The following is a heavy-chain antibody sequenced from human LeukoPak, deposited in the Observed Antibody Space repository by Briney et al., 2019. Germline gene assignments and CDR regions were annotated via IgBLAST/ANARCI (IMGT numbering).Heavy chain of an antibody. Sequence: GGSLRLSCAASGFTFSSYWMTWVRQAPGKGLEWVANIKQDGSKKNYVDSVKGRFTISRDNAKNSLYLQMNSLRAEDTAVYYCARWSDAFDIWGQGTMVTVSS. V-gene: IGHV3-7*01. D-gene: IGHD3-3*01. CDR1: GFTFSSYW. CDR3: ARWSDAFDI. J-gene: IGHJ3*02. CDR2: IKQDGSKK.